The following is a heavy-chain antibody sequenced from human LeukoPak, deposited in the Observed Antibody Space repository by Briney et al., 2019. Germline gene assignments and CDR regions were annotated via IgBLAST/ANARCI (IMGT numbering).Heavy chain of an antibody. D-gene: IGHD1-26*01. CDR1: GGTFSSYA. CDR2: IIPIFGTA. Sequence: SVKVSCKASGGTFSSYAISWVRQAPRQGLEWMGGIIPIFGTANYAQKFQGRVTITADESTSTAYMELSSLRSEDTAVYYCARDRSLLSQSGSSPRAGDAFDIWGQGTMVTVSS. J-gene: IGHJ3*02. CDR3: ARDRSLLSQSGSSPRAGDAFDI. V-gene: IGHV1-69*13.